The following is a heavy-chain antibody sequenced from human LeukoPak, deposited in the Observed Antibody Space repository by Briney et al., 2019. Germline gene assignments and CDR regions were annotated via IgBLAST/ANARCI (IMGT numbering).Heavy chain of an antibody. CDR3: TASDYLYCSSSSCHFDY. CDR2: IQSKTYGEGT. V-gene: IGHV3-49*04. Sequence: GGSLRLSCTVSGLSFGDYGMSWVRQAPGKGLEWVSFIQSKTYGEGTMYAASVRGRFTISRDDSRSTAYLQMNSLKTEDTAVYYCTASDYLYCSSSSCHFDYWGQGTLATVAS. J-gene: IGHJ4*02. CDR1: GLSFGDYG. D-gene: IGHD2-15*01.